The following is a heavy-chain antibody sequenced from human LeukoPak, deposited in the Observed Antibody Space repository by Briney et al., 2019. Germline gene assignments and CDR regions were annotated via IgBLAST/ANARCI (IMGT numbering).Heavy chain of an antibody. J-gene: IGHJ4*02. CDR1: GGSISGSNYY. V-gene: IGHV4-39*02. Sequence: SETLSLTCTVSGGSISGSNYYWGWIRQPPGKGLEWIGSIYYSGSTYYNPSLKSRVTIFVDTSKNQFSLKVRSVTAADTAVYYCARDRGTWNDDGFDYWGQGTLVTVSS. CDR2: IYYSGST. CDR3: ARDRGTWNDDGFDY. D-gene: IGHD1-1*01.